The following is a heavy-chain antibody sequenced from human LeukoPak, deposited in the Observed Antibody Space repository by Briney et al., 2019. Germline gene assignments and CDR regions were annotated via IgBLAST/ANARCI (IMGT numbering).Heavy chain of an antibody. V-gene: IGHV3-30*02. CDR2: IRYDGSNK. CDR3: AKDRTTVVTLWFDP. J-gene: IGHJ5*02. CDR1: GFTFSSYG. Sequence: GGSLRLSCAASGFTFSSYGMHWVRQAPGKGLEWVAFIRYDGSNKYYADSVKGRFTISRDNSKNTLYLQMNSLRAEDTAVYYCAKDRTTVVTLWFDPWGQGTLVTVSS. D-gene: IGHD4-23*01.